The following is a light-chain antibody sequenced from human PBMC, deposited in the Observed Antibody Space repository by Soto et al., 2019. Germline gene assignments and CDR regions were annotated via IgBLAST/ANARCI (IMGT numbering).Light chain of an antibody. V-gene: IGLV2-8*01. J-gene: IGLJ3*02. CDR1: SSDVGFYKY. Sequence: QSALTQPPSASGSPGQSVTISCTGTSSDVGFYKYVSWYQQYPGKVPKLILFEATRRPSGVPDRFSGSKSANSASLTVSGLRPDDEADYYCTAYVGATGVFGGGTQLTVL. CDR3: TAYVGATGV. CDR2: EAT.